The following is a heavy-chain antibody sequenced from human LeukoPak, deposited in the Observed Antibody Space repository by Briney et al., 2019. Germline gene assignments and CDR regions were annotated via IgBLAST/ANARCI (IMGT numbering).Heavy chain of an antibody. CDR1: GGSISSSSYY. V-gene: IGHV4-39*07. CDR2: IYHSGST. D-gene: IGHD1-26*01. J-gene: IGHJ3*02. CDR3: ARRGLSGSYYYAFDI. Sequence: PSETLSLTCTVSGGSISSSSYYWGWIRQPPGKGLEWIGSIYHSGSTYYNPSLKSRVTISVDTSKNQFSLKLSSVTAADTAVYYCARRGLSGSYYYAFDIWGQGTMVTVSS.